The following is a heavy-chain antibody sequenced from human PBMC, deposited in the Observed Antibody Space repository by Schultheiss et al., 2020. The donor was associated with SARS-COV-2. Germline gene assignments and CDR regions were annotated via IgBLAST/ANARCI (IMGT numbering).Heavy chain of an antibody. D-gene: IGHD5-12*01. CDR2: IASGSGYI. J-gene: IGHJ6*02. CDR1: GFTFSSYA. V-gene: IGHV3-21*01. CDR3: ARGSPRLFSAYDFLSDGMDV. Sequence: GGSLRLSCAASGFTFSSYAMHWVRQAPGKGLEWVSSIASGSGYIYYADSMKGRFTISRDNSKNTLYLQMGRLRVEDMAVYYCARGSPRLFSAYDFLSDGMDVWGQGTTVTVSS.